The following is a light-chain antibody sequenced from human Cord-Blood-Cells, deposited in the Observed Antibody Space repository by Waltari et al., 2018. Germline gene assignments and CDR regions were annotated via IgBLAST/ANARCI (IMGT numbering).Light chain of an antibody. CDR2: DVS. Sequence: QSALTQPASVSGSPGQSINISCTGTSSDVGGYNYLSWYQQHPGKAPKLMIYDVSNRPSGVSNRFSGSKSGNTASLTISGLQAEDEADYYCSSYTSSSTLYVFGTGTKVTVL. J-gene: IGLJ1*01. CDR3: SSYTSSSTLYV. CDR1: SSDVGGYNY. V-gene: IGLV2-14*03.